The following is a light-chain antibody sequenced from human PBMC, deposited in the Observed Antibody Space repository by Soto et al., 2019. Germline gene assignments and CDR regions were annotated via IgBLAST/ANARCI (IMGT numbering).Light chain of an antibody. J-gene: IGLJ2*01. Sequence: QSALTQPASVSGSPGQSITISCTGTSSDVGGYNYVSWYQQHPGIAPKLMIYDVSNRPSGVSNRFSGSKSGNTASLTISGLQAEDEADYYCSSYTSSNAVFGGGTKLTVL. CDR1: SSDVGGYNY. V-gene: IGLV2-14*01. CDR2: DVS. CDR3: SSYTSSNAV.